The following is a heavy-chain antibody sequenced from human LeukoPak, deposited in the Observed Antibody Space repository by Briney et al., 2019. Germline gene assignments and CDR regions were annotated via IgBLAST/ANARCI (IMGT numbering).Heavy chain of an antibody. D-gene: IGHD3-9*01. CDR1: GGSISSGGYS. J-gene: IGHJ4*02. Sequence: SETLSLTCAVSGGSISSGGYSWSWIRQPPGKGLEWIGYIYHSGSTYYNPSLKSRVTISVDRSKNQFSLKLSSVTAADTAVYYCARWSDGTISFDYWGQGTLVTVSS. V-gene: IGHV4-30-2*01. CDR2: IYHSGST. CDR3: ARWSDGTISFDY.